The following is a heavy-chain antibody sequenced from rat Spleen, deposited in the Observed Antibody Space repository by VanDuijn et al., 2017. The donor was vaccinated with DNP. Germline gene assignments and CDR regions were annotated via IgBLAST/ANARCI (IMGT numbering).Heavy chain of an antibody. CDR2: IQSGGNT. Sequence: QVQLQESAPGLVQPSQTLSLTCTVSAISLTRYHVHWVRQPPGKGLEWMGRIQSGGNTDYNAGLKSRLSISRDTTKSQNFLKMNSVQTKDTAMYFCAVLGRYYWGHGVMVPVSS. J-gene: IGHJ2*01. CDR3: AVLGRYY. V-gene: IGHV2-27*01. CDR1: AISLTRYH.